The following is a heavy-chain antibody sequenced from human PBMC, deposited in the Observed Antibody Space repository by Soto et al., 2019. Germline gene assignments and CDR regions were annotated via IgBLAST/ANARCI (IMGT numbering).Heavy chain of an antibody. CDR1: GLAFSNYA. CDR3: AKGDLLWDPFDF. CDR2: ITASGYSA. D-gene: IGHD3-16*01. Sequence: PGGSLRLSCAASGLAFSNYAMTWVRQAPGKGLEWVSIITASGYSAYYGGAVKGRFTTSRDNSRSTLYLQMNGLRADDTAVYYCAKGDLLWDPFDFWGQGTLVTVPQ. J-gene: IGHJ4*02. V-gene: IGHV3-23*01.